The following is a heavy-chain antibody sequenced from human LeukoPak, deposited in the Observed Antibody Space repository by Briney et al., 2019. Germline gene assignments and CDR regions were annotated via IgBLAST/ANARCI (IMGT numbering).Heavy chain of an antibody. CDR1: GYTFTGYY. CDR2: INPNSGGT. D-gene: IGHD3-3*01. V-gene: IGHV1-2*02. J-gene: IGHJ4*02. Sequence: ASVKVSCKASGYTFTGYYMHWVRQAPGQGLEWMGWINPNSGGTNYAQKFQGRVTMTRDTSISTAYMELSRLRSDDTAVYYCARDLLRVWSGYYPDYWGQGTPVTVSS. CDR3: ARDLLRVWSGYYPDY.